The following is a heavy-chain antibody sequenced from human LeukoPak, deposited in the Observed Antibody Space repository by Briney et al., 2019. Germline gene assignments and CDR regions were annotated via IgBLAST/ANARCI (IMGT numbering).Heavy chain of an antibody. CDR2: IYTSGST. D-gene: IGHD3-10*01. V-gene: IGHV4-61*02. CDR1: GGSISSGSYY. Sequence: SQTLSLTCTVSGGSISSGSYYWSWLRQPAGTGLEWIGRIYTSGSTNYNPSLKSRVTISVDTSKNQFSLKLSSVTAADTAVYYCASTARQYGSGSYYHYYYYMDVWGKGTTVTVSS. CDR3: ASTARQYGSGSYYHYYYYMDV. J-gene: IGHJ6*03.